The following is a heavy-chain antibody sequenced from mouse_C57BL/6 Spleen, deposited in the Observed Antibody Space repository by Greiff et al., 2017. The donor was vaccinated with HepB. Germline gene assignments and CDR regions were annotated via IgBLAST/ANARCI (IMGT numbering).Heavy chain of an antibody. J-gene: IGHJ3*01. CDR1: GFTFSDYG. D-gene: IGHD1-1*01. CDR2: ISSGSSTI. V-gene: IGHV5-17*01. CDR3: ARSFYYYGSSPAWFAY. Sequence: EVQGVESGGGLVKPGGSLKLSCAASGFTFSDYGMHWVRQAPEKGLEWVAYISSGSSTIYYADTVKGRFTISRDNAKNTLFLQMTSLRSEDTAMYYCARSFYYYGSSPAWFAYWGQGTLVTVSA.